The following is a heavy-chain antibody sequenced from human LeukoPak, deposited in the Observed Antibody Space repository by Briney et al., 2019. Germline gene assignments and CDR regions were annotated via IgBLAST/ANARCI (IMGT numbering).Heavy chain of an antibody. CDR2: IYYSGST. Sequence: SETLSLTWTVSGGSISRYYWSWIRQPPGKGLEWIGYIYYSGSTNYNPSLKSRVTISVDTSKNQFSLKLSSVTAADTAVYYCAREGYDILTGYSRGYFDLWGRGTLVTVSS. J-gene: IGHJ2*01. CDR1: GGSISRYY. CDR3: AREGYDILTGYSRGYFDL. D-gene: IGHD3-9*01. V-gene: IGHV4-59*01.